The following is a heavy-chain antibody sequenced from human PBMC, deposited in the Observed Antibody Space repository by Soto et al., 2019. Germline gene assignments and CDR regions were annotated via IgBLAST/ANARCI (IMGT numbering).Heavy chain of an antibody. V-gene: IGHV3-48*03. CDR3: ARADAYGAYDRGYYYAMDV. J-gene: IGHJ6*02. D-gene: IGHD5-12*01. Sequence: EVQVVESGGDLVQPGGSLRLSCAASGFTFSSYEMNWVRQAPGKGLEWVSYISSSGDTIYHADSVKGRFTISRDNAKNSLYLQMISLRADDTAVYYCARADAYGAYDRGYYYAMDVWGQGTTVTVSS. CDR2: ISSSGDTI. CDR1: GFTFSSYE.